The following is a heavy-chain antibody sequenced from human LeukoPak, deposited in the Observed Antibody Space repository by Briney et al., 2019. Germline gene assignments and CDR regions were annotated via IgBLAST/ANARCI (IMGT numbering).Heavy chain of an antibody. CDR3: ARTHDYGDYGDPYYFDY. CDR1: GGSVSSTSYY. D-gene: IGHD4-17*01. J-gene: IGHJ4*02. Sequence: SETLSLTCTVSGGSVSSTSYYWGWIRQPPGKGLEWIGTVYYSGSTYYNPSLKSRVTISVDTSKNQFSLKLSSVTAADTAVYYCARTHDYGDYGDPYYFDYWGQGTLVTVSS. V-gene: IGHV4-39*01. CDR2: VYYSGST.